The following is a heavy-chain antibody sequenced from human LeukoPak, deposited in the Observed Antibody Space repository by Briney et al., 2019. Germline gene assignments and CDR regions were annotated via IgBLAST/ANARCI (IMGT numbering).Heavy chain of an antibody. J-gene: IGHJ5*02. V-gene: IGHV4-59*12. CDR2: IYYSGST. CDR1: GGSISSYY. CDR3: ARGDSSGYYYWFDP. D-gene: IGHD3-22*01. Sequence: SETLSLTCTVSGGSISSYYWSWIRQPPGKGLEWIGYIYYSGSTYYNPSLKSRVTISVDTSKNQFSLNLSSVTAADTAVYYCARGDSSGYYYWFDPWGQGTLVTVSS.